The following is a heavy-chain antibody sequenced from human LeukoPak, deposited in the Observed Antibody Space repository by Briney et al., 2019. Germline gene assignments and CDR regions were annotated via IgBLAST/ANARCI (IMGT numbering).Heavy chain of an antibody. Sequence: GGSLRLSCAASGITFNSYAMSWVRQAPGKGLEWVSAISGSGGSTYYADSVKGRFTISRDNSKNTLYLQMNSLRAEDTAVYYCAKDLEQWLAPGDFDYWGQETLVTVSS. D-gene: IGHD6-19*01. CDR2: ISGSGGST. CDR3: AKDLEQWLAPGDFDY. CDR1: GITFNSYA. V-gene: IGHV3-23*01. J-gene: IGHJ4*02.